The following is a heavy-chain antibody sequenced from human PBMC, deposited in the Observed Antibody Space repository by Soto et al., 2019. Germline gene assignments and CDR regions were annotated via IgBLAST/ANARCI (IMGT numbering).Heavy chain of an antibody. V-gene: IGHV3-23*01. CDR2: IRSSGDNT. CDR1: GFTFSSYT. Sequence: EVQLLESGGGLVQSGGSLRLSCAASGFTFSSYTMNWVRQAPGKGLEWVSSIRSSGDNTYYADSVKGRFTISRDNSKNTLYPQMNTLRAEDTSVYYCAKIGALTSVTKDYWGQGTLVTVSS. D-gene: IGHD4-17*01. J-gene: IGHJ4*02. CDR3: AKIGALTSVTKDY.